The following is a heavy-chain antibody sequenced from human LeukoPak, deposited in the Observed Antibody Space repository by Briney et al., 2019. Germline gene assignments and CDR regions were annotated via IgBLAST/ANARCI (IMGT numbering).Heavy chain of an antibody. J-gene: IGHJ5*02. D-gene: IGHD3-10*01. Sequence: PSETLSLTCTVTSDTINSHYWTWMRQTPEKGLEWLGYVSNSGTTNYNPSLKSRITISVDTSKNQFYLKLNSVTAADTAIYYCARGGYYGSGNDFRFDPWGQGTLVTVSS. CDR2: VSNSGTT. V-gene: IGHV4-59*11. CDR1: SDTINSHY. CDR3: ARGGYYGSGNDFRFDP.